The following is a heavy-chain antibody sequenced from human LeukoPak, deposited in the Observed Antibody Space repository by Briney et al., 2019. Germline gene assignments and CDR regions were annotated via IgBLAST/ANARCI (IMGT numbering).Heavy chain of an antibody. V-gene: IGHV4-59*01. CDR2: IYYSGST. D-gene: IGHD3-22*01. CDR3: ARTYLTYYDSSGFEY. J-gene: IGHJ4*02. CDR1: GGSISSYY. Sequence: SETLSLTCTVFGGSISSYYWSWIRQPPGKGLEWIGYIYYSGSTNYNPSLKSRVTISVDTSKNQFSLKLSSVTAADTAVYYCARTYLTYYDSSGFEYWGQGTLVTVSS.